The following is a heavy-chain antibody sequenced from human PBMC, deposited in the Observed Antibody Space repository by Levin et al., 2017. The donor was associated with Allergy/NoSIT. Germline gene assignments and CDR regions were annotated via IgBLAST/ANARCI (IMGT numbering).Heavy chain of an antibody. CDR1: GFTFDDYA. CDR2: ISWNSGSI. Sequence: SCAASGFTFDDYAMHWVRQAPGKGLEWVSGISWNSGSIGYADSVKGRFTISRDNAKNSLYLQMNSLRAEDTALYYCAKSGSSSWSWGQGTLVTVSS. CDR3: AKSGSSSWS. J-gene: IGHJ5*02. V-gene: IGHV3-9*01. D-gene: IGHD6-13*01.